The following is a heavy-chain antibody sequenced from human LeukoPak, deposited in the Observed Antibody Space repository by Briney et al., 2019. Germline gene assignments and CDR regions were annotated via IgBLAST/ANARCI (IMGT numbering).Heavy chain of an antibody. CDR3: AANYYDSSA. J-gene: IGHJ5*02. V-gene: IGHV4-34*01. CDR2: INHSGST. CDR1: GGSFSGYY. D-gene: IGHD3-22*01. Sequence: SETLSLTCAVYGGSFSGYYWSWIRQPPGKGLEWLGEINHSGSTNYHPSLKSRVTISVDTSKNQFSLKLSSVTAADTAVYYCAANYYDSSAWGQGTLVTVSS.